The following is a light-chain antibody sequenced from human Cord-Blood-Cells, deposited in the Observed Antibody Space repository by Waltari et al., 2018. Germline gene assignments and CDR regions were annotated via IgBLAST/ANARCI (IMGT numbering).Light chain of an antibody. Sequence: QSALTQPASVSGSPGQSLTISCTGTRSYVGGYNHASCYQQHPGKAPNLMIYDVSNRPSGVSNRFSGSKSGNTASLTISGLQAEDEADYYCSSYTSSSTLEVFGGGTKLTVL. J-gene: IGLJ3*02. CDR1: RSYVGGYNH. CDR2: DVS. CDR3: SSYTSSSTLEV. V-gene: IGLV2-14*01.